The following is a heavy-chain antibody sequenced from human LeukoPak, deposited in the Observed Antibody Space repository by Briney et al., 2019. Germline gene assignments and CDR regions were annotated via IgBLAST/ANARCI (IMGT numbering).Heavy chain of an antibody. CDR3: ARDFIPGYCSSTSCPDTYYFDY. J-gene: IGHJ4*02. D-gene: IGHD2-2*01. CDR1: GFSVSNFY. Sequence: PGGSLRLSCAGSGFSVSNFYMNWVRQAPGKGLEWVSSISSSSSYIYYADSVKGRFTISRDNAKNSLYLQMNSLRAEDTAVYYCARDFIPGYCSSTSCPDTYYFDYWGQGTLVTVSS. CDR2: ISSSSSYI. V-gene: IGHV3-21*01.